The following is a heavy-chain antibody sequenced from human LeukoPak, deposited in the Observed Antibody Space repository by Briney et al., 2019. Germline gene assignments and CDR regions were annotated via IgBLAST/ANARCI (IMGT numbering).Heavy chain of an antibody. CDR2: IYYSGST. Sequence: SQTLSLTCTFCRGFIRRGGYYWSWIRQPPGKGLEGIGYIYYSGSTYYNPSLKSRVTISVDTAKNQFSLKLSSVTAADTAVYYCARENLGRMYSSSWYWFDPWGQGTLVTVSS. CDR1: RGFIRRGGYY. CDR3: ARENLGRMYSSSWYWFDP. J-gene: IGHJ5*02. V-gene: IGHV4-31*03. D-gene: IGHD6-13*01.